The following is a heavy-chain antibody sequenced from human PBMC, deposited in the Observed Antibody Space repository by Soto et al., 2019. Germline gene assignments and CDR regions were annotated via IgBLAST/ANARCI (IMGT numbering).Heavy chain of an antibody. CDR3: ARGRRPGVQAAIRTYYFDY. Sequence: GASVKVSCKASGYTFTSYDINWVRQATGQGLEWMGWMNPNSGNTGYAQKFQGRVTMTRNTSISTAYMELSSLRSEDTAVYYCARGRRPGVQAAIRTYYFDYWGQGTLVTVSS. V-gene: IGHV1-8*01. CDR1: GYTFTSYD. D-gene: IGHD2-2*01. J-gene: IGHJ4*02. CDR2: MNPNSGNT.